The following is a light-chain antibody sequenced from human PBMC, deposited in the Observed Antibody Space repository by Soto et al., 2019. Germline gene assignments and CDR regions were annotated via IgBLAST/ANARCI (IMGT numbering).Light chain of an antibody. CDR2: GSS. Sequence: EVVLTQSPGTLSLSPGERATLSCRASQSVSNNYFAWYQQKPGQAPRLLIFGSSDRATGTPDMCSGSGSGTDSTLTISRLEPEAYEVYVCQQYGSSPPYTFGPGTKLEIK. CDR3: QQYGSSPPYT. V-gene: IGKV3-20*01. CDR1: QSVSNNY. J-gene: IGKJ2*01.